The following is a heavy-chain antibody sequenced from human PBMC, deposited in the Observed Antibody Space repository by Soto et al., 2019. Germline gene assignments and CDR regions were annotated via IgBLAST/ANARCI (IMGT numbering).Heavy chain of an antibody. J-gene: IGHJ5*02. CDR3: AKDNLILGIAAAGPFDP. CDR1: GFTFSSYA. CDR2: ISYDGSNK. D-gene: IGHD6-13*01. Sequence: QVQLVESGGGVVQPGRSLRLSCAASGFTFSSYAMHWVRQAPGKGLEWVAVISYDGSNKYYADSVKGRFTISRDNSKNTLYLQMNSLRAEDTAVYYCAKDNLILGIAAAGPFDPWGQGTLVTVSS. V-gene: IGHV3-30-3*01.